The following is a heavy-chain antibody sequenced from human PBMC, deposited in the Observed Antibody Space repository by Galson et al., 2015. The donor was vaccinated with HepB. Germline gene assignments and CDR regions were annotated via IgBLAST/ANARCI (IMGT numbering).Heavy chain of an antibody. CDR3: AREGGE. D-gene: IGHD3-10*01. CDR2: ISHDGTDK. V-gene: IGHV3-30*04. Sequence: SLRLSCAASGFTFSTYRLHWFRQAPGKGLEWEAVISHDGTDKYYAKSLEGRFTVSRDNSRSTLYLEMNSLRPDDTAIYYCAREGGEWGQGTLVTVSS. J-gene: IGHJ1*01. CDR1: GFTFSTYR.